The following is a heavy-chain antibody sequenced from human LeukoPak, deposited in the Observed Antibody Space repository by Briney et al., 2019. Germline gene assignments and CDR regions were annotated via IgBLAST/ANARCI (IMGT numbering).Heavy chain of an antibody. Sequence: SPTLSLTFAISGDSVSSNSAAWTWIRQSPSRGLEWLGSTYYRSKWYNDYAVSVKSRITINPDTSKNQFSLQLNSVTPEDTAVYYCARDRYYYDSSGYYSDPLDCWGQGTLVTVSS. J-gene: IGHJ4*02. D-gene: IGHD3-22*01. CDR3: ARDRYYYDSSGYYSDPLDC. CDR1: GDSVSSNSAA. CDR2: TYYRSKWYN. V-gene: IGHV6-1*01.